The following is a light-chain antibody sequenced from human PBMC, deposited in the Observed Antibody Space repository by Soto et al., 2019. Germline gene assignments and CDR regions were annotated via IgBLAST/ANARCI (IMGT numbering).Light chain of an antibody. Sequence: EIGMTQSPATLSVSPGERATLSCRASQSVSTNLGWYQQKPGQAPRLLIYGASTRATGIPARFSGSGSGTEFTLTISSLQSEDFAVYYCQQYTNWPYTFGQGTKLEIK. J-gene: IGKJ2*01. CDR2: GAS. V-gene: IGKV3-15*01. CDR1: QSVSTN. CDR3: QQYTNWPYT.